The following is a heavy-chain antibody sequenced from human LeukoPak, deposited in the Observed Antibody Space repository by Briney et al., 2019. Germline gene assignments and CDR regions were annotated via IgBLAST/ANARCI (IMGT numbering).Heavy chain of an antibody. D-gene: IGHD3-22*01. V-gene: IGHV4-4*07. Sequence: SETLSLTCTVSGGSISSYYWSWIRQPAGKGLEWIGRIYTSGSTNYNPSLKSRVTMSIDTSKNQFSLKLSSVTAADTAVYYCARVTSSGYYSSYFDLWGRGTLVTVSS. CDR2: IYTSGST. CDR3: ARVTSSGYYSSYFDL. J-gene: IGHJ2*01. CDR1: GGSISSYY.